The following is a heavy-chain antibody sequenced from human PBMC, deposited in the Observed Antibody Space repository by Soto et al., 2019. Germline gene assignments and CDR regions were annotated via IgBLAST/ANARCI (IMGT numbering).Heavy chain of an antibody. CDR3: ARRYYDFWSGYSDYYYYYGMDV. CDR1: GYTFTSYY. V-gene: IGHV1-18*04. Sequence: ASVKVSCKASGYTFTSYYMHWVRQAPGQGLEWMGWISAYNGNTNYAQKLQGRVTMTTDTSTSTAYMELRSLRSDDTAVYYCARRYYDFWSGYSDYYYYYGMDVWGQGTTVTVSS. CDR2: ISAYNGNT. D-gene: IGHD3-3*01. J-gene: IGHJ6*02.